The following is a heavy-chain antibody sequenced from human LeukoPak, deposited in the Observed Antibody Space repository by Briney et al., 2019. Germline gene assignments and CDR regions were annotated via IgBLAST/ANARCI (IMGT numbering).Heavy chain of an antibody. CDR3: AKPLDYYGSGSFDY. Sequence: GGSLRLSCAASGFTFSSYGMSWVRQAPGKGLEWVSAISGSGGSTYYADSVKGRFTISRDNSKNTLYLQMNSLRAEDTAVYYCAKPLDYYGSGSFDYWGQVTLVTVSS. D-gene: IGHD3-10*01. CDR1: GFTFSSYG. J-gene: IGHJ4*02. CDR2: ISGSGGST. V-gene: IGHV3-23*01.